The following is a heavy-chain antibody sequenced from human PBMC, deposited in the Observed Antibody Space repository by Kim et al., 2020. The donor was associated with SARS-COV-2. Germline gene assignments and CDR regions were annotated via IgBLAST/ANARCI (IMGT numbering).Heavy chain of an antibody. CDR2: IYYSGST. CDR3: ARVTYDSSGYLNPGPTSRDLYFDY. J-gene: IGHJ4*02. D-gene: IGHD3-22*01. V-gene: IGHV4-31*03. CDR1: GGSISSGGYY. Sequence: SETLSLTCTVSGGSISSGGYYWSWIRQHPGKGLEWIGYIYYSGSTYYNPSLKSRVTISVDTSKNQFSLKLSSVTAADTAVYYCARVTYDSSGYLNPGPTSRDLYFDYWGQGTLVTVSS.